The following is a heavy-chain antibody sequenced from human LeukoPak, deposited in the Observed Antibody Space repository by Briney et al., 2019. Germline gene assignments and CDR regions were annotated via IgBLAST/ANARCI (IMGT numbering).Heavy chain of an antibody. V-gene: IGHV4-39*01. CDR2: IYYSGST. Sequence: PSQTLSLTCNVSGGSISNGDYYWSWIRQPPGKGLEWIGSIYYSGSTYYNPSLKSRVTVSVDTSKNQFSLKLSSVTAADTAVYYCARRTLTGSFDYWGQGTLVTVSS. J-gene: IGHJ4*02. D-gene: IGHD7-27*01. CDR3: ARRTLTGSFDY. CDR1: GGSISNGDYY.